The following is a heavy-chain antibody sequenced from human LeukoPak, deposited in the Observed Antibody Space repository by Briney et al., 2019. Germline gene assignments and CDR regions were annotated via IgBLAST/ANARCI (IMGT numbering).Heavy chain of an antibody. CDR1: GGSISSSSYY. J-gene: IGHJ4*02. Sequence: SQTLFLTCTVSGGSISSSSYYWGWIRQPPGKGLEWIGSIYYSGSTYYNPSLKSRVTISVDTSKNQFSLKLSSVTAADTAVYYCARHWYLKWDIVVVPAALDWGQGTLVTVSS. CDR2: IYYSGST. D-gene: IGHD2-2*01. CDR3: ARHWYLKWDIVVVPAALD. V-gene: IGHV4-39*01.